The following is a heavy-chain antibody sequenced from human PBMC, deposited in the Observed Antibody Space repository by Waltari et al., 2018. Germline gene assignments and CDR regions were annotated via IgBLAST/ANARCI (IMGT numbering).Heavy chain of an antibody. Sequence: QVQLQESGPGLVKPSETLSLTCTVSGGSISSYYWSWIRQPPGKGLEWIGYSYYSGSTNYNPSLKSRVTISVDTSKNQFSLKLSSVTAADTAVYYCAREVGAGYYYYYGMDVWGQGTTVTVSS. D-gene: IGHD4-17*01. V-gene: IGHV4-59*01. CDR3: AREVGAGYYYYYGMDV. J-gene: IGHJ6*02. CDR2: SYYSGST. CDR1: GGSISSYY.